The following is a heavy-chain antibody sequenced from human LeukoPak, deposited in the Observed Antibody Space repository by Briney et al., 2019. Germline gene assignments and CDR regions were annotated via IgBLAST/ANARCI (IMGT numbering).Heavy chain of an antibody. V-gene: IGHV4-59*01. Sequence: PSETLSLTCTVSGGSISNYYWSWIRQPPGKGLEWIGYIYYSGSTYYNPSLKSRVTISDNTSKNQFSLKLRSVTAADTAMYYCARGGQLGSEGLFDYWGQGTLVTVSS. CDR2: IYYSGST. CDR1: GGSISNYY. CDR3: ARGGQLGSEGLFDY. D-gene: IGHD7-27*01. J-gene: IGHJ4*02.